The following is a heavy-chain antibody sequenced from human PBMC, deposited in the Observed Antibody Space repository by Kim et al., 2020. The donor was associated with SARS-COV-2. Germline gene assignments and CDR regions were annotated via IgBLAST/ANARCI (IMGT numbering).Heavy chain of an antibody. CDR2: LKTKTDGETV. V-gene: IGHV3-15*01. J-gene: IGHJ4*02. CDR1: GFTFNNAW. D-gene: IGHD4-17*01. Sequence: GGSLRPSCAASGFTFNNAWMAWVRQAPGKGLEWIGRLKTKTDGETVDYAAPGKGRFTISRDDSKNTLYLQINGLKTEDTAIYYCATNRQRSSLFFDHWGQGTLVTVSA. CDR3: ATNRQRSSLFFDH.